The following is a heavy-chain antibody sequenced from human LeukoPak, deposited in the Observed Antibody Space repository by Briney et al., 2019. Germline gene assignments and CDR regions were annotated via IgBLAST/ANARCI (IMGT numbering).Heavy chain of an antibody. CDR2: ISSNSAYI. J-gene: IGHJ4*02. CDR3: ASDLRYPAN. V-gene: IGHV3-21*01. Sequence: GGSLRLSCAASGFTFSTYTMNWVRQAPGKGLEWVPSISSNSAYIYYADSVKGRFTISRDNAKNSLYLQMNSLRAEDTAVYYCASDLRYPANWGQGTLVTVSS. D-gene: IGHD2-2*02. CDR1: GFTFSTYT.